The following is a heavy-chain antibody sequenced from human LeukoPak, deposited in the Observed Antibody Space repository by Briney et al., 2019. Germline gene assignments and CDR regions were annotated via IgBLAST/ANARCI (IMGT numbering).Heavy chain of an antibody. CDR2: ISSSGSTI. CDR3: AGVYYDRMYYYMDV. Sequence: PGGSLRLSCAASGFTFSDYYMGWLRQAPGKGLEWVSYISSSGSTIYYADSVKGRFTISRDNAKNSLYLQMNSLRAEDTAVYYCAGVYYDRMYYYMDVWGKGTTVTVSS. D-gene: IGHD3-22*01. J-gene: IGHJ6*03. V-gene: IGHV3-11*04. CDR1: GFTFSDYY.